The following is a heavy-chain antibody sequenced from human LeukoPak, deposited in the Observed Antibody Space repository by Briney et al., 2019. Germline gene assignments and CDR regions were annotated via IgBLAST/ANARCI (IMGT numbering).Heavy chain of an antibody. V-gene: IGHV3-23*01. Sequence: GGSLRLSCAASGFTFSSYAMSWVRQPPGKGLEWVSAIRGSGDSTFYADSVKGRFTISRDNSRDTLYLQMNSLRAEDTAVYYCAKVPEMTTVTTSSAFDIWGQGTMVTVSS. J-gene: IGHJ3*02. CDR3: AKVPEMTTVTTSSAFDI. CDR1: GFTFSSYA. CDR2: IRGSGDST. D-gene: IGHD4-17*01.